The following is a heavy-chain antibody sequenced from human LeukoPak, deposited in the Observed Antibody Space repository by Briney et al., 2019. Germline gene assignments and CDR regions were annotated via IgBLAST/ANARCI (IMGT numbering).Heavy chain of an antibody. Sequence: PSETLSLTCSVSGGSISSYYWSWIRQPPGKGLEWIGYIYYSGSTNYNPSLKSRVTISVDTSKNQFSLKLSSVTAADTAVYHCARRGSYYYDSSGKFDYWGQGTLVTVSS. J-gene: IGHJ4*02. CDR1: GGSISSYY. D-gene: IGHD3-22*01. V-gene: IGHV4-59*12. CDR2: IYYSGST. CDR3: ARRGSYYYDSSGKFDY.